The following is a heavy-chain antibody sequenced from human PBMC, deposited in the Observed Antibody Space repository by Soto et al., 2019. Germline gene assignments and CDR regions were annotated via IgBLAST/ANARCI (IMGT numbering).Heavy chain of an antibody. J-gene: IGHJ4*01. CDR1: GFSLSTLGTC. D-gene: IGHD2-21*01. CDR3: ARIPHYSDSYYMDY. Sequence: GSGPTLVNPTQTLTLTCTFSGFSLSTLGTCVTWIRQPPGKALEWLALINWDNNEYYNPSLKTRLTISRDTSKNQVVLTMTNVDPVDTATYYCARIPHYSDSYYMDYWGQEPWSPSPQ. CDR2: INWDNNE. V-gene: IGHV2-70*01.